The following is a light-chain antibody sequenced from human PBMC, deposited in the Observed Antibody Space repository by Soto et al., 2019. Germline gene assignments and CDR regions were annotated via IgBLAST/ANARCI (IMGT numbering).Light chain of an antibody. CDR1: RSLLHSDGNTY. J-gene: IGKJ1*01. V-gene: IGKV2-24*01. Sequence: DIVLTQTPLSSPVTLGQPASFSCRSSRSLLHSDGNTYLSWLHQRPGQPPRLLIYQISKRLSGVPARFSGSGAGTSFTLKISRVEAQDVGIYFCMQSLQVRTFGQGTKVEIK. CDR2: QIS. CDR3: MQSLQVRT.